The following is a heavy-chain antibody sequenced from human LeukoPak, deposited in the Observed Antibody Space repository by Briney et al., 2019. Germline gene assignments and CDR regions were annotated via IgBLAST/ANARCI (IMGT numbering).Heavy chain of an antibody. CDR2: INPNSGRT. J-gene: IGHJ4*02. CDR3: ARGVFYGDFDY. D-gene: IGHD4-17*01. CDR1: GYTFTGYY. V-gene: IGHV1-2*02. Sequence: GASVKVSCKASGYTFTGYYMHWVRQAPGQGLEWMGWINPNSGRTNYAQKFQGRVTMTRDTSISTAYMELRRLRSDDTAVYYCARGVFYGDFDYWGQGTLVTVSS.